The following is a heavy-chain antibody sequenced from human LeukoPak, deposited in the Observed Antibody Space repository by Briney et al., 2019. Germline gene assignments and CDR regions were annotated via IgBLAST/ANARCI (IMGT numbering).Heavy chain of an antibody. J-gene: IGHJ4*02. V-gene: IGHV3-30-3*01. CDR1: GCTFSSYA. D-gene: IGHD2-8*01. CDR2: ISYDGSKK. Sequence: GRSLRLSCAASGCTFSSYAMHWVRQAPGKGLEWVAVISYDGSKKYYADSVKGRFTISRDNSKNTLYLQMNSLRAEDTAVYYCARDPYSTYYFDYWGQGTLVTVSS. CDR3: ARDPYSTYYFDY.